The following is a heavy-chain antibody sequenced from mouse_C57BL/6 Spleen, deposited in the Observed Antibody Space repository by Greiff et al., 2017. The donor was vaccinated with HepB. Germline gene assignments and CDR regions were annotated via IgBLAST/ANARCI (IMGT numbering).Heavy chain of an antibody. Sequence: QVQLQQSGPGLVQPSQSLSITCTVSGFSLTSYGVHWVRQSPGKGLEWLGVLWSGGSTDYNAAFISRLSISKDNSKSQVFFKMNSLQADDTAIYYCARNRWDDAMDYWGQGTSVTVSS. CDR3: ARNRWDDAMDY. CDR1: GFSLTSYG. D-gene: IGHD4-1*01. J-gene: IGHJ4*01. CDR2: LWSGGST. V-gene: IGHV2-2*01.